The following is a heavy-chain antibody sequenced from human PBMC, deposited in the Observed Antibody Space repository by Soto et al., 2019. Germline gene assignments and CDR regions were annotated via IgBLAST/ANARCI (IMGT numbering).Heavy chain of an antibody. D-gene: IGHD5-18*01. CDR3: ARDMDTYGYGLFNY. J-gene: IGHJ4*02. V-gene: IGHV3-7*04. CDR1: GFIFSNFW. CDR2: IKEDGSEK. Sequence: EVQLVESGGGLVQPGGSLRLSCAASGFIFSNFWMSWVRQAPGKGLEWVANIKEDGSEKHSTDSVKGRFTISRDNAKNSLYLQMNSLRPEDTAVYYCARDMDTYGYGLFNYWGQGNLVTVSS.